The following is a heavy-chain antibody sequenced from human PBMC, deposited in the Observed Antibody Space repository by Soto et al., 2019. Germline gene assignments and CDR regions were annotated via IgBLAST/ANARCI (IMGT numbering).Heavy chain of an antibody. CDR1: GFTFSSYS. D-gene: IGHD2-2*01. Sequence: GGSLRLSCAASGFTFSSYSMNWVRQAPGKGLEWVSSISSSSSYIYYADSVKGRFTISRDNAKNSLYLQMNSLRAEDTAVYYCARSIQFVVPAAPDAFDIWGQGTMVTVSS. J-gene: IGHJ3*02. V-gene: IGHV3-21*01. CDR3: ARSIQFVVPAAPDAFDI. CDR2: ISSSSSYI.